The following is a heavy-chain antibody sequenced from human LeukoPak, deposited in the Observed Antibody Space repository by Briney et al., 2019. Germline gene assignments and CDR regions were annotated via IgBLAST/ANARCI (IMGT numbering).Heavy chain of an antibody. CDR1: GDSVSSNSVT. V-gene: IGHV6-1*01. CDR3: ARRLTQYDCFDP. D-gene: IGHD2-2*01. J-gene: IGHJ5*02. Sequence: SQTLSLTCAISGDSVSSNSVTWNWITQSQSRGLEWLGRTYYRSTWYNDYAVSVRGRITDNPDTSKNPFSLHLNSVTPEDTAVYYCARRLTQYDCFDPWGQGILVTVSS. CDR2: TYYRSTWYN.